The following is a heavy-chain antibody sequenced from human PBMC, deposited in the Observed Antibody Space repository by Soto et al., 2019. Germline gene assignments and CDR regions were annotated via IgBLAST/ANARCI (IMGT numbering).Heavy chain of an antibody. V-gene: IGHV3-33*01. CDR2: IWYDGSNK. J-gene: IGHJ3*02. CDR1: GFTFSSYG. CDR3: ARDPYDSSGYYEGAFDI. Sequence: GGSLRLSCAASGFTFSSYGMHWVRQAPGKGLEWVAVIWYDGSNKYYADSVKGRFTISRDNSKNTLYLQMNSLRAEDTAVYYCARDPYDSSGYYEGAFDIWGQGTMVTVSS. D-gene: IGHD3-22*01.